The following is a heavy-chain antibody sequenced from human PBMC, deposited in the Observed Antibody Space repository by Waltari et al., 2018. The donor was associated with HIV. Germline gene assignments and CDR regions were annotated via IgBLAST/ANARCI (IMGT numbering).Heavy chain of an antibody. V-gene: IGHV3-33*01. CDR2: IWNDGSNR. CDR1: GSPFGSYV. J-gene: IGHJ4*02. CDR3: ARGAVGGLFDY. Sequence: VQLVESGGGVVQPGRSLGLSCAACGSPFGSYVMHWARQAPGKGLECVAVIWNDGSNRNHADSVKGRFTISRDNSKNTVYVQMNRLRAEDTAVYYCARGAVGGLFDYWGQGTLVTVSS. D-gene: IGHD1-26*01.